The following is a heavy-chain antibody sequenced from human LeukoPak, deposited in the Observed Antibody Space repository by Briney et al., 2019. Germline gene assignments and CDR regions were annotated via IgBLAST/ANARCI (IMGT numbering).Heavy chain of an antibody. CDR2: IYHSGST. CDR3: ARDFGPYCGGACFPFDY. V-gene: IGHV4-4*02. Sequence: SETLSLTCAVSGGSISSSNWWNWVRQPPGKGLEWIGEIYHSGSTNYNPSLKSRVTVSVDKSKNQFSLKLSSVTAADTAVYYCARDFGPYCGGACFPFDYWGQGTLVTVSS. CDR1: GGSISSSNW. D-gene: IGHD2-21*02. J-gene: IGHJ4*02.